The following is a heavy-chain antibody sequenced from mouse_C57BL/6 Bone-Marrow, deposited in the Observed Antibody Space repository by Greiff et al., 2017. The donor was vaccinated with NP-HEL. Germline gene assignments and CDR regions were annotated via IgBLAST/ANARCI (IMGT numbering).Heavy chain of an antibody. CDR3: ARPLPGGLRFSEFDY. Sequence: EVMLVESGGDLVKPGGSLKLSCAASGFTFSSYGMSWVRQTPDKRLEWVATISSGGSYTYYPDSVKGRFTISRDNAKNTLYLQMSSLKSEDTAMYYCARPLPGGLRFSEFDYWGQGTTLTVSS. J-gene: IGHJ2*01. CDR2: ISSGGSYT. V-gene: IGHV5-6*01. D-gene: IGHD1-1*01. CDR1: GFTFSSYG.